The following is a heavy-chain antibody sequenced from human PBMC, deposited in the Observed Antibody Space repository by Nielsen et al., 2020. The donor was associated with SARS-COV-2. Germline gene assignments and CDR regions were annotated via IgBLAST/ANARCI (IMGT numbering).Heavy chain of an antibody. CDR1: GFTFSSYS. CDR3: ARDKSEVTIFGVVIRYFDY. D-gene: IGHD3-3*01. J-gene: IGHJ4*02. V-gene: IGHV3-48*01. Sequence: GESLKISCAASGFTFSSYSMNWVRQAPGKGLEWVSYISSSSSTIYYADSVKGRFTISRDNAKNSLYLQMNSLRAEDTAVYYCARDKSEVTIFGVVIRYFDYWGQETLVTVSS. CDR2: ISSSSSTI.